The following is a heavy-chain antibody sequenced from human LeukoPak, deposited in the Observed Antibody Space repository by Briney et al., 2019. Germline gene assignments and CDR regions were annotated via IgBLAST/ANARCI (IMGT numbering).Heavy chain of an antibody. CDR1: GGSISSYY. V-gene: IGHV4-59*01. CDR2: IYYSGST. Sequence: PSETLSLTCTVSGGSISSYYWSWIRQPPGKGLEWVGYIYYSGSTNYNPSPKSRVTISVDTSKNQFSLKLSSVTAADTAVYYCARDSSGGISDAFDIWGQGTMVTVSS. D-gene: IGHD2-15*01. J-gene: IGHJ3*02. CDR3: ARDSSGGISDAFDI.